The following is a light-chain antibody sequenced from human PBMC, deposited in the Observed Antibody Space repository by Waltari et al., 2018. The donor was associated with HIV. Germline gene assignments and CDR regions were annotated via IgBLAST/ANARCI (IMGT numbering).Light chain of an antibody. CDR3: ASYVDHAAVF. CDR1: SNDVGAYDY. V-gene: IGLV2-8*01. Sequence: QSALTQPPPASGSPGQSVTISCTGTSNDVGAYDYVSWYQQHPGRAPNLPIYEVTKRPSGVPDRVSGSKSGNTASLPVSGLQAEDDCHYYCASYVDHAAVFFGGGTKLTVL. J-gene: IGLJ2*01. CDR2: EVT.